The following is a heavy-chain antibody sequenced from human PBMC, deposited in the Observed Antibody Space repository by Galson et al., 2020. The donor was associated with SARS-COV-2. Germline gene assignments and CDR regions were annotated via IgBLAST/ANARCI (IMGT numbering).Heavy chain of an antibody. J-gene: IGHJ6*02. CDR3: ARAKGGGYYYGMDV. V-gene: IGHV3-30-3*01. CDR2: ISYDGSNK. Sequence: GGSLRLSCAASGFTFSSYAMHWVRQAPGKGLEWVAVISYDGSNKYYADSVKGRFTISRDNSKNTLYLQMNSLRAEDTAVYYCARAKGGGYYYGMDVWGQGTTVTVSS. CDR1: GFTFSSYA. D-gene: IGHD3-16*01.